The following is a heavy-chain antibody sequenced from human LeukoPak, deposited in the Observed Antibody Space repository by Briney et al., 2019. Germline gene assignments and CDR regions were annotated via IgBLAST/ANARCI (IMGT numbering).Heavy chain of an antibody. CDR2: IYVGDSET. J-gene: IGHJ5*02. CDR3: ARRDGGTCFNWFDP. CDR1: GDSFNNYW. D-gene: IGHD2-15*01. Sequence: GESLKISCKGSGDSFNNYWIGWVRQMPGKGLEWMGIIYVGDSETTYSPSFQGQVTISADKSISSAYLQWKSLKASDTAIYYCARRDGGTCFNWFDPWGQGTLVTVSS. V-gene: IGHV5-51*01.